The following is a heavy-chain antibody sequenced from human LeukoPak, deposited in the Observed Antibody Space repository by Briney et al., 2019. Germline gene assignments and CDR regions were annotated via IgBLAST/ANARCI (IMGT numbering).Heavy chain of an antibody. Sequence: KPSETLSLTCTVSGGSISSYYWSWIRQPAGKGLEWIGRIYTSGSTNYNPSLKSRVTMSVDTSKNQFSLKLSSVTAADTAVYYCARAGITIFGVAQRWFDPWGQGTLVTVSS. D-gene: IGHD3-3*01. CDR3: ARAGITIFGVAQRWFDP. V-gene: IGHV4-4*07. CDR2: IYTSGST. CDR1: GGSISSYY. J-gene: IGHJ5*02.